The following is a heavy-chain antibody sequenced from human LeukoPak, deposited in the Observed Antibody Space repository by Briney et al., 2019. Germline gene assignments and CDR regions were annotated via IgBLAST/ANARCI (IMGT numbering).Heavy chain of an antibody. CDR1: GSSTSSGYY. V-gene: IGHV4-38-2*01. Sequence: SETLSLTCAVSGSSTSSGYYGGWVRQPPGKGLGWIGTIYHTGSTPYNRSLKSRRPKSVEPSTNQFSLKMSSVTAADTAVYYCARHPPQYCSGTSCYDYWGQGTLVTVSS. D-gene: IGHD2-2*01. CDR2: IYHTGST. CDR3: ARHPPQYCSGTSCYDY. J-gene: IGHJ4*02.